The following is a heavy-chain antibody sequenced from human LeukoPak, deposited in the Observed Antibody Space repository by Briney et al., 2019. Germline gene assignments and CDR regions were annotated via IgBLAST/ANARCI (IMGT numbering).Heavy chain of an antibody. V-gene: IGHV3-23*01. CDR3: AKDGSRYSSTWYDY. CDR2: ISSSGAKT. J-gene: IGHJ4*02. CDR1: GFTFLSYA. Sequence: PGGSLRLSCAASGFTFLSYAMSWVRQAPGKGLEWVSGISSSGAKTYYADSVKGRFTISRDNTMNTLYLQMNSLRAEDTAVYYCAKDGSRYSSTWYDYWGQGTLVTVSS. D-gene: IGHD6-13*01.